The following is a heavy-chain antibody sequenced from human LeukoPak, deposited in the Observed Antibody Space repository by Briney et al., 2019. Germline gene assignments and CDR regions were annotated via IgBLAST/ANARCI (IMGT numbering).Heavy chain of an antibody. CDR2: IYSGGST. V-gene: IGHV3-53*04. CDR1: GFTFSSYA. J-gene: IGHJ4*02. Sequence: GGSLRLSCAASGFTFSSYAMSWVRQAPGKGLEWVSVIYSGGSTYYADSVKGRFTISRHNSKNTLYLQMNSLRAEDTAVYYCARVGFWSGYWSDYWGQGTLVTVSS. D-gene: IGHD3-3*01. CDR3: ARVGFWSGYWSDY.